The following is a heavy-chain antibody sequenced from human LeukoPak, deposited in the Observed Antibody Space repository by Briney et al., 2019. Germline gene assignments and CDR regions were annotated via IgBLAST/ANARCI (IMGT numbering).Heavy chain of an antibody. D-gene: IGHD3-3*01. CDR3: ARVRSGYDFYYYYMDV. J-gene: IGHJ6*03. V-gene: IGHV4-59*01. CDR2: IYYSGST. Sequence: SETLSLTCTVSGGSISSYYWSWIRQPPGKGLEWIGYIYYSGSTNYNPSLKSRVTISVDTSKNQFSLKLSSVTAAGTAVYYCARVRSGYDFYYYYMDVWGKGTTVTISS. CDR1: GGSISSYY.